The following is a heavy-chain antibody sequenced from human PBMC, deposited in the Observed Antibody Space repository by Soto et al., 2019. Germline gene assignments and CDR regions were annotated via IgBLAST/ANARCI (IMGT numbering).Heavy chain of an antibody. CDR3: ARGHYYDSSGYRPNYYYYYGMDV. J-gene: IGHJ6*02. CDR2: INPNSGGT. D-gene: IGHD3-22*01. V-gene: IGHV1-2*02. CDR1: GYTFTGYY. Sequence: ASVKVSCKASGYTFTGYYMHWVRRAPGQGLEWMGWINPNSGGTNYAQKFQGRVTMTRDTSISTAYMELSRLRSDDTAVYYCARGHYYDSSGYRPNYYYYYGMDVWGQGTTVTVSS.